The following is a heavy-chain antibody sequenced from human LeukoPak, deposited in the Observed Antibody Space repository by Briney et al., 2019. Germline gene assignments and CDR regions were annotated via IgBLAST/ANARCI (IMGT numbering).Heavy chain of an antibody. D-gene: IGHD3-22*01. V-gene: IGHV3-9*03. J-gene: IGHJ4*02. CDR2: ISWNSGSI. CDR3: AKDMSGGSSGYYDY. Sequence: PGRSLRLSCAASGFTFYDYAMHWVRHAPGKGLEWGSGISWNSGSIVYADSVKGRFTISRDNAKNSLYLQMNSLRAEDMALYYCAKDMSGGSSGYYDYWGQGTLVTVSS. CDR1: GFTFYDYA.